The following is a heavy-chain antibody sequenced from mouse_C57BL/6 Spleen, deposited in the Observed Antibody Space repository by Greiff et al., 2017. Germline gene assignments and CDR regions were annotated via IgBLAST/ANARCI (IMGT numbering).Heavy chain of an antibody. J-gene: IGHJ4*01. V-gene: IGHV1-69*01. CDR3: AREWGWLLRSAMDF. D-gene: IGHD2-3*01. CDR2: LDPSDSYT. CDR1: GYTFTSYW. Sequence: VQLQQPGAELVMPGASVKLSCKASGYTFTSYWMHWVKQRPGQGLEWIGELDPSDSYTNYNQKFKGKSTLTVDKSSSTAYMQLSSLTSEDSAVYYCAREWGWLLRSAMDFWGQGTSVTVSS.